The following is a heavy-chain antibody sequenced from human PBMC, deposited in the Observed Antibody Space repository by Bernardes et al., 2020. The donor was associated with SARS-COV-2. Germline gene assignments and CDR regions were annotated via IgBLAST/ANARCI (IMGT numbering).Heavy chain of an antibody. Sequence: ASVKVSCKASGYTFTGYYMHWVRQAPGQGLEWMGWINPNSGGTNYAQKFQGWVTMTRDTSISTAYMELSRLRSDDTAVYYCAGVESAVAGTPYFDYWGQGTLVTVSS. V-gene: IGHV1-2*04. J-gene: IGHJ4*02. CDR2: INPNSGGT. CDR3: AGVESAVAGTPYFDY. CDR1: GYTFTGYY. D-gene: IGHD6-19*01.